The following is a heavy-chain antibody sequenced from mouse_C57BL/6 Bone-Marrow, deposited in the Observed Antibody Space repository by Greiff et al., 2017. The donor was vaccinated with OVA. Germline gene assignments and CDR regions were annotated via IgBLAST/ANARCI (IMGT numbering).Heavy chain of an antibody. V-gene: IGHV1-61*01. D-gene: IGHD2-4*01. CDR1: GYTFTSYW. CDR2: IYPSDSET. Sequence: QVQLQQPGAELVRPGSSVKLSCKASGYTFTSYWMDWVKQRPGQGLEWIGNIYPSDSETHYNQKFKDKATLTVDKSSSTAYMQLSSLTSEDSAVYYCARGGNDYDGGDYWGQGTTLTVSS. J-gene: IGHJ2*01. CDR3: ARGGNDYDGGDY.